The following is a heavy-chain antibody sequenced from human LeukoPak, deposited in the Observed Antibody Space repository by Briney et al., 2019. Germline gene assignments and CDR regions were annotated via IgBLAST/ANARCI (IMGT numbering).Heavy chain of an antibody. D-gene: IGHD4-11*01. V-gene: IGHV3-33*01. CDR1: GFPFSGYG. CDR3: ATGGNFYYSH. J-gene: IGHJ1*01. Sequence: GGSLRLSCAASGFPFSGYGMHWVRQAPGKGLEWVAVAYGDGSSQYYADSVKGRFSISKDISKNTLSPQMNSLRAEDTAVYSCATGGNFYYSHWGQGTLVTVSS. CDR2: AYGDGSSQ.